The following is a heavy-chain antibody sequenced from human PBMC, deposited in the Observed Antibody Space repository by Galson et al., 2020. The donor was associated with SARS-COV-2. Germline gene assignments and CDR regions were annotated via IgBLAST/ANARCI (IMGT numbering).Heavy chain of an antibody. J-gene: IGHJ6*02. Sequence: SETLSLTCTVSGASVSSGSQYWSWIRQPAGKGLEWIGRIYISGSTNYNPSLKSRVTISLDTSKNQFSLRVSSVTAADTAVYYCARISSWDYYYDGMDVWGQGTTVTVSS. CDR1: GASVSSGSQY. V-gene: IGHV4-61*02. CDR3: ARISSWDYYYDGMDV. CDR2: IYISGST. D-gene: IGHD6-13*01.